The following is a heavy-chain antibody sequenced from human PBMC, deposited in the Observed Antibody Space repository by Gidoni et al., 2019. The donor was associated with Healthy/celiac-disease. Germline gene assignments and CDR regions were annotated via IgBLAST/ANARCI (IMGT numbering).Heavy chain of an antibody. D-gene: IGHD3-3*01. CDR2: TYHRSKWYN. V-gene: IGHV6-1*01. J-gene: IGHJ4*02. Sequence: QVQLQQSGPGLVKPSQTLSLTCAISGDSVPSNSAAWNWIRQSPSRGLEWLGRTYHRSKWYNDYAVSVKSRITINPDTSKNQFSLQLNSVTPEDTAVYYCARTDYDFWSGYWTAVDYWGQGTLVTVSS. CDR3: ARTDYDFWSGYWTAVDY. CDR1: GDSVPSNSAA.